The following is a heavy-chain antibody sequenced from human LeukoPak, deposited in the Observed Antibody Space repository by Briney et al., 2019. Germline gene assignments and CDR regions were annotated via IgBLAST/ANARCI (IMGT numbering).Heavy chain of an antibody. CDR2: IYYSGST. J-gene: IGHJ4*02. CDR3: ASEEGVYCTGGSCWRFDY. V-gene: IGHV4-39*01. CDR1: GGSISSSSYY. D-gene: IGHD2-15*01. Sequence: SETLSLTCTVSGGSISSSSYYWGWIRQPPGKGLEWIGSIYYSGSTYYNPPLKSRVTISVDTSKNQFSLKLSSVTAADTAVYYCASEEGVYCTGGSCWRFDYWGQGTLVTAPS.